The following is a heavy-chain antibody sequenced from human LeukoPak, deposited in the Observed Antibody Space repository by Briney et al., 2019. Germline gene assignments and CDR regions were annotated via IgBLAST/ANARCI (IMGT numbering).Heavy chain of an antibody. V-gene: IGHV4-59*01. D-gene: IGHD3-3*01. CDR1: GGSISSYY. J-gene: IGHJ6*03. Sequence: SETLSLTCTVSGGSISSYYWSWIRQPPGKGLEWIGYIYYSGSTNYSPSLKSRVTISVDTSKNQFSLKLSSVTAADTAVYYCARAKPYYDFWSGYSSHMDVWGKGTTVTVSS. CDR2: IYYSGST. CDR3: ARAKPYYDFWSGYSSHMDV.